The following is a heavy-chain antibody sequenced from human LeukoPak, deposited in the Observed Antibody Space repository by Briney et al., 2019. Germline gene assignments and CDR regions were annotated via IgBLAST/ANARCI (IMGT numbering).Heavy chain of an antibody. D-gene: IGHD2-2*01. CDR1: GGSISSYY. CDR2: IYTSGST. CDR3: ARGSQVPVYPNPYNWFDP. V-gene: IGHV4-4*07. J-gene: IGHJ5*02. Sequence: NPSETLSLTCTVSGGSISSYYWNWIRQSAGKGLEWIGRIYTSGSTNYNPSLKSRVTMSIDTSENQFSLKLSSVTAADTAVYYCARGSQVPVYPNPYNWFDPWGQGTLVTVSS.